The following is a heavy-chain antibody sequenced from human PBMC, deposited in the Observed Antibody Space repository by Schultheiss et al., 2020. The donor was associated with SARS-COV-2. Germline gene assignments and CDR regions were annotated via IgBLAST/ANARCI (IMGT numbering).Heavy chain of an antibody. Sequence: SETLSLTCTVSGGSISSSYWSWIRQPPGKGLEWIGYIYYSGRTNYNPSLKSRVTISVDTSKNQFSLKLSSVTAADTAVYYCARGGSTSSLYYFDYWGQGTLVTVSS. J-gene: IGHJ4*02. CDR2: IYYSGRT. V-gene: IGHV4-59*01. D-gene: IGHD2-2*01. CDR1: GGSISSSY. CDR3: ARGGSTSSLYYFDY.